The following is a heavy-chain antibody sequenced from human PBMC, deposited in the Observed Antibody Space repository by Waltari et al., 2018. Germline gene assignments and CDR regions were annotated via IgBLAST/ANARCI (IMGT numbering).Heavy chain of an antibody. D-gene: IGHD3-3*01. Sequence: QVQLQESGPGLVKPSATLSLTCAVSGYSIRSGYHWGWLRQPPGKGLEWIGSIYHSGSTYYNPSLKSRVTISVDTSKNQFSLKLSSVTAADTAVYYCARDFRRLGVVIRVFDYWGQGTLVTVSS. J-gene: IGHJ4*02. CDR2: IYHSGST. V-gene: IGHV4-38-2*02. CDR3: ARDFRRLGVVIRVFDY. CDR1: GYSIRSGYH.